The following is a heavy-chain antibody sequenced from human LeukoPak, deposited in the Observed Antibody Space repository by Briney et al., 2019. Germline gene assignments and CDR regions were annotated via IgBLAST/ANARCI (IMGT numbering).Heavy chain of an antibody. CDR2: INSDGNNT. CDR3: ARDLNLGTSDSY. Sequence: GGSLRLSCTASGFTFGNYWMHWVRQAPGKGLVWVSRINSDGNNTSYADSVKGRFTISRDNSKDTLSLEMNNLRPEDTAVYYCARDLNLGTSDSYWGQGTLVTVSS. CDR1: GFTFGNYW. J-gene: IGHJ4*02. V-gene: IGHV3-74*01. D-gene: IGHD3/OR15-3a*01.